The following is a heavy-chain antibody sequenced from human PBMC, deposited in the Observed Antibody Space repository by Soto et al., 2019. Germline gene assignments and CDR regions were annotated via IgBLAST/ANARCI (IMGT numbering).Heavy chain of an antibody. CDR2: IYYSGST. V-gene: IGHV4-59*01. J-gene: IGHJ5*02. CDR3: AIRGYCSGGSCYDWFDP. Sequence: SETLSLTCTVSGGSISSYYWSWIRQPPGKGLEWIGYIYYSGSTNYNPSLKSRVTISVDTSKNQFSLKLSSVTAADTVVYYCAIRGYCSGGSCYDWFDPWGQGTLVTVSS. D-gene: IGHD2-15*01. CDR1: GGSISSYY.